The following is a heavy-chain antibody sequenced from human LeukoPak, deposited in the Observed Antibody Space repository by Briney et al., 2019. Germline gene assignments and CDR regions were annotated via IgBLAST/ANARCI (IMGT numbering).Heavy chain of an antibody. D-gene: IGHD5-18*01. Sequence: SETLSLTCTVSGGSISSHYWSWVRQPAGKGLEWVGRIYSSGSSNYNPSLKSRVTMAVDTSRKQLSLQGRSVTAADTAVYYCARGGRSYDSHGKFDPWGQGTLVTVSS. CDR2: IYSSGSS. CDR1: GGSISSHY. J-gene: IGHJ5*02. V-gene: IGHV4-4*07. CDR3: ARGGRSYDSHGKFDP.